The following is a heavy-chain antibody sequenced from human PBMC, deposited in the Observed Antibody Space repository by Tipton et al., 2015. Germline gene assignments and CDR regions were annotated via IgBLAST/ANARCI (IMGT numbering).Heavy chain of an antibody. J-gene: IGHJ4*02. CDR3: ARDSVGFDY. CDR1: GFIFSSYA. CDR2: SGSGGST. D-gene: IGHD1-26*01. V-gene: IGHV3-23*01. Sequence: SLRLSCAASGFIFSSYALSWVRQAPGKGLEWVSASGSGGSTYYADSVKGRFTLSRDNAKNSLFLQMDSLRAEDTAVYYCARDSVGFDYWGRGTLVAVSS.